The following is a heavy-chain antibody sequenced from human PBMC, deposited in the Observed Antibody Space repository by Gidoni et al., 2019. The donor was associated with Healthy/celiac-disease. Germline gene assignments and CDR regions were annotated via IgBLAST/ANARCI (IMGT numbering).Heavy chain of an antibody. CDR1: GYSFTSYW. CDR3: ASESRIAGAGRGIDY. J-gene: IGHJ4*02. V-gene: IGHV5-51*01. D-gene: IGHD6-19*01. CDR2: IYAVDSAT. Sequence: EVQLVQSGAEVKKPGESLKISWEGSGYSFTSYWIGWVRQMPGKGLEWMGIIYAVDSATRSSPSFQGQVTISADKAISTAYLQWSSLKASATAMYYCASESRIAGAGRGIDYWGQGTLVTVSS.